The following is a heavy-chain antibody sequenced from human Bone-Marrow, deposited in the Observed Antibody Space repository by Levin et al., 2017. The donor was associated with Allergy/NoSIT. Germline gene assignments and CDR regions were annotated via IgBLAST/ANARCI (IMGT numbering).Heavy chain of an antibody. Sequence: KGLEWIGEINDSGSTNYNPSLKSRVSLIIDTSKRQFSLKVNSVTAADTAVYWCARFRRGYCRGGSCYYGFYDYWGQGTLVIVSS. J-gene: IGHJ4*02. V-gene: IGHV4-34*01. CDR3: ARFRRGYCRGGSCYYGFYDY. D-gene: IGHD2-15*01. CDR2: INDSGST.